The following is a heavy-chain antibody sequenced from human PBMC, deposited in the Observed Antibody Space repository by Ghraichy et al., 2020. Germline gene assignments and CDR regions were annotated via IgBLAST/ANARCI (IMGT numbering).Heavy chain of an antibody. V-gene: IGHV3-23*01. Sequence: GGSLRLSCAASGFTFNSYAINWVRQAPGKGLEWVSAISGSGTSTYYADSVKGRFTISRDNSKNTVSLQMNNLRAEDTAVFYCAKERPSGGNSRGWFDPWGRGTLVTVSS. J-gene: IGHJ5*02. CDR2: ISGSGTST. CDR1: GFTFNSYA. CDR3: AKERPSGGNSRGWFDP. D-gene: IGHD4-23*01.